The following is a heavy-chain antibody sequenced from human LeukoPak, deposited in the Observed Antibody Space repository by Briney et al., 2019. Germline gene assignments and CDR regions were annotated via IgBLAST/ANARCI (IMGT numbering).Heavy chain of an antibody. D-gene: IGHD3-10*01. J-gene: IGHJ4*02. CDR1: GFTFNSNA. Sequence: PGGSLRLSCAASGFTFNSNAMNWCRQAPGKGLEWVSGITGSGNNTYYTNSVKGRFTISRDNSKNTLYLQMNNLRAEDTAVYYCAKFVSSGSPYWSPSDYWGQGVLVTVSA. CDR3: AKFVSSGSPYWSPSDY. CDR2: ITGSGNNT. V-gene: IGHV3-23*01.